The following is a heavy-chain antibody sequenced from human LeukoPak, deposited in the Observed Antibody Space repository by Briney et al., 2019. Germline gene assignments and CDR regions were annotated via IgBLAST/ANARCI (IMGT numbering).Heavy chain of an antibody. CDR3: LASSYEVDY. CDR1: GFTFGDYA. J-gene: IGHJ4*02. CDR2: IRSKAYGVTT. V-gene: IGHV3-49*04. Sequence: GGSLRLSCTASGFTFGDYAMSWVRQAPGKGLEWVGFIRSKAYGVTTAYAASVKGSFTISRDDSKSIAYLQMNSQNTADTAVYYCLASSYEVDYWGQGTLVTVSS. D-gene: IGHD3-16*01.